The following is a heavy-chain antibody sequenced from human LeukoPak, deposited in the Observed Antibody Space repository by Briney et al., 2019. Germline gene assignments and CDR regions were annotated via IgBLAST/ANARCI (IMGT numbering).Heavy chain of an antibody. CDR1: GGSFSGYY. Sequence: SETLSLTCAVYGGSFSGYYWSWIRQPPGKGLEWIGYIYYSGSTNYNPSLKSRVTISVDTSKNQFSLKLSSVTAADTAVYYCAREGYCSSTSCSPHFDYWGQGTLVTVSS. CDR2: IYYSGST. D-gene: IGHD2-2*01. J-gene: IGHJ4*02. V-gene: IGHV4-59*01. CDR3: AREGYCSSTSCSPHFDY.